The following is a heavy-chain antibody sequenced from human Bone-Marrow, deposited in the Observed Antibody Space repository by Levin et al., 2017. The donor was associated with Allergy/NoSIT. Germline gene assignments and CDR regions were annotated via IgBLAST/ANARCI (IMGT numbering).Heavy chain of an antibody. V-gene: IGHV1-46*01. CDR3: ARDSELGADDY. CDR2: IYPSDGST. CDR1: GYSFISYY. J-gene: IGHJ4*02. Sequence: EASVKVSCKTSGYSFISYYMHWVRQAPGQGLEWMGIIYPSDGSTTYAQKFQGRATMTRDTSTSTAYMELSSLTADDTAMYYCARDSELGADDYWGQGTLVTVSS. D-gene: IGHD1-26*01.